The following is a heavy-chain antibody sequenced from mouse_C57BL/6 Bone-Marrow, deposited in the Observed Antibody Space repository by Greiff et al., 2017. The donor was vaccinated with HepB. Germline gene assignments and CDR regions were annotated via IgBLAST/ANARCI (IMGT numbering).Heavy chain of an antibody. D-gene: IGHD2-4*01. Sequence: VQLQQSGAELVKPGASVKLSCTASGFNIKDYYMHWVKQRTEQGLEWIGRIDPEDGENKYAPKFQRKATITADTSSNTAYLQLSSLTSEDTAVYYCARSFYDYEGFAYWGQGTLVTVSA. V-gene: IGHV14-2*01. CDR2: IDPEDGEN. J-gene: IGHJ3*01. CDR3: ARSFYDYEGFAY. CDR1: GFNIKDYY.